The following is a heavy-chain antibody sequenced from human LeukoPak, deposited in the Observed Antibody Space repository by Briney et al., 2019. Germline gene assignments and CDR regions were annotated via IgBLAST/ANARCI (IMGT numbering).Heavy chain of an antibody. CDR2: IIPIFGIA. D-gene: IGHD3-3*01. Sequence: SVKVSCKASRGTFSSYAISWVRQAPGQGLEWMGGIIPIFGIANYAQKFQGRVTITTDESTSTAYMELSSLRSEDTAVYYCAREARFFLGFDPWGQGTLVTVSS. CDR3: AREARFFLGFDP. V-gene: IGHV1-69*05. J-gene: IGHJ5*02. CDR1: RGTFSSYA.